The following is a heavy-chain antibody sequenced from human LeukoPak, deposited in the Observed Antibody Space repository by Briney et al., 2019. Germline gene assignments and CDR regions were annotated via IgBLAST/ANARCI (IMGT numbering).Heavy chain of an antibody. Sequence: PGGSLRLSCAAAGLNFNYYAMNWVRQAPGKGLEWVAVISYEGGTQHYADSVKGRFIISRDNPRNTLYLQMNILRTEDTAVYYCAKEGTPQVSTWYDLWGQGTQVIVSS. CDR3: AKEGTPQVSTWYDL. D-gene: IGHD3-10*01. CDR2: ISYEGGTQ. J-gene: IGHJ5*02. V-gene: IGHV3-30*18. CDR1: GLNFNYYA.